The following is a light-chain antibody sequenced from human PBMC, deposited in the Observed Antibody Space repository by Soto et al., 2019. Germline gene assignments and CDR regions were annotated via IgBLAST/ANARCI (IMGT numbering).Light chain of an antibody. Sequence: DIVLTQTPLSSPVTLGQPASISCRSSQSLVYSDGNTYLSWLQQRPGQPPRLLIYQVSNRFSGVPDRFSDSGAGTDFTLKISRVEAEDVGVYYCVQFAHFPRTFGQGNKVELK. V-gene: IGKV2-24*01. CDR2: QVS. CDR1: QSLVYSDGNTY. J-gene: IGKJ1*01. CDR3: VQFAHFPRT.